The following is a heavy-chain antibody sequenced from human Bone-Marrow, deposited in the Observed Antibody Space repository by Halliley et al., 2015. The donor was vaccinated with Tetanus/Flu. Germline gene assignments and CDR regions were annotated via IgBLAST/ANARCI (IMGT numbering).Heavy chain of an antibody. D-gene: IGHD7-27*01. CDR3: VGDHLTTGHFDF. V-gene: IGHV3-11*06. CDR2: ST. J-gene: IGHJ4*02. Sequence: STRCAGSVRGRFTISRESAKNSLYLQRNSLRGEDTAVYYWVGDHLTTGHFDFWGQGTLVTVSS.